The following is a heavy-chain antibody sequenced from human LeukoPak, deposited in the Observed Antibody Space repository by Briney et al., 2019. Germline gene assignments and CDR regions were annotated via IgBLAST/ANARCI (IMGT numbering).Heavy chain of an antibody. J-gene: IGHJ4*02. CDR1: GFTFSSYW. CDR2: INSDGSST. V-gene: IGHV3-74*01. D-gene: IGHD3-9*01. CDR3: ARDSYYDILTGYEPDY. Sequence: PGGSLRLSCAASGFTFSSYWMHWVRQAPGKGLVWVSRINSDGSSTSYADSVKGRFTISRDNAKNTLYLQMNSLRAEGTAVYYCARDSYYDILTGYEPDYWVQGTLVTVSS.